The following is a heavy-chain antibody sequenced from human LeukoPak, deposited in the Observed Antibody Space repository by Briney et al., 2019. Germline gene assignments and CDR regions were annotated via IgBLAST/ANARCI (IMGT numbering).Heavy chain of an antibody. J-gene: IGHJ3*02. Sequence: GSLRLSCAASGFTFSSYGMHWVRQAPGKGLEWVAVIWYDGSNKYYADSVKGRFTISRDNSKNALYLQMNSLRAEDTAVYYCARRGLVASGAFDIWGQGTMVTVSS. CDR3: ARRGLVASGAFDI. CDR1: GFTFSSYG. V-gene: IGHV3-33*01. CDR2: IWYDGSNK. D-gene: IGHD2-15*01.